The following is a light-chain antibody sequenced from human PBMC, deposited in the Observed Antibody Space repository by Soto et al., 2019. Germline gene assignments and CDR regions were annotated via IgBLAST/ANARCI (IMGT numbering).Light chain of an antibody. J-gene: IGLJ1*01. Sequence: QSSLTNPPSSSGSPGQSVAISCTGTSSDVGGQNYVSWYQQHPGKAPKLMIYEVNKRPSGVPDRFSGSKSGNTASLTVSGLQAEDEADYYCSSYAGSSNVFGTGTKVTVL. CDR1: SSDVGGQNY. V-gene: IGLV2-8*01. CDR2: EVN. CDR3: SSYAGSSNV.